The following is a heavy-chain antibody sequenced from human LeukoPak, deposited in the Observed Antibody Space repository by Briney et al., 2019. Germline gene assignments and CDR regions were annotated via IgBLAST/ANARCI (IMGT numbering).Heavy chain of an antibody. CDR2: IYTSGST. J-gene: IGHJ4*02. V-gene: IGHV4-4*07. CDR3: ARVGGLHALSLHTVVDY. D-gene: IGHD2-15*01. Sequence: SETLSLTSTVSGGSISSYYWSWIRQPAGQGLEWIGRIYTSGSTNYNPSLKSRVTMSVDTSKNQFSLKLSSVTAADTAVYYCARVGGLHALSLHTVVDYWGQGTLVTVSS. CDR1: GGSISSYY.